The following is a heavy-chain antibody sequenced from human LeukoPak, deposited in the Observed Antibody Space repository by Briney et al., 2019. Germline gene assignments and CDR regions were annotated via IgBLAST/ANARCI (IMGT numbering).Heavy chain of an antibody. D-gene: IGHD2-15*01. CDR2: IYPGDSDT. CDR3: ARPGYCSGGSCYYPAPLDY. J-gene: IGHJ4*02. CDR1: GYSFTSHW. Sequence: GESLKISCKGSGYSFTSHWIGWVRQMPGKGLEWMGIIYPGDSDTRYSPSFQGQVTISADKSISTAYLQWSSLKASDTAMYYCARPGYCSGGSCYYPAPLDYWGQGTLVTVSS. V-gene: IGHV5-51*01.